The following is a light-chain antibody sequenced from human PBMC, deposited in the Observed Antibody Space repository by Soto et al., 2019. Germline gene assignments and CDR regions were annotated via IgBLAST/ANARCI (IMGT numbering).Light chain of an antibody. Sequence: HSVLTQPSSVSGSPGQSITISCTGTNNDVGAHNLVSWYQHHPGKAPRLIISEVSNRPSGVSNRFSASKSGNTASLTISGLQAEDEADYYCSSYTMSTTIIFGRGTKLTVL. V-gene: IGLV2-14*01. CDR2: EVS. CDR3: SSYTMSTTII. J-gene: IGLJ2*01. CDR1: NNDVGAHNL.